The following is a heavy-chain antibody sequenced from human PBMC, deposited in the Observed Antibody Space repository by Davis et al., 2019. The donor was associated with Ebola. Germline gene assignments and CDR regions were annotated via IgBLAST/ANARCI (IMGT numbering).Heavy chain of an antibody. J-gene: IGHJ2*01. D-gene: IGHD3/OR15-3a*01. CDR1: GGSISSGGYY. CDR2: IYSGGTT. CDR3: ARGTHRNTWYFDL. V-gene: IGHV4-31*03. Sequence: PSETLSLTCTVSGGSISSGGYYWSWIRQHPGKAREWIGYIYSGGTTYYKPSLISRVTISQDTSKNQFSLRLTSVTAADTAVYYCARGTHRNTWYFDLWGRGTQVTVSP.